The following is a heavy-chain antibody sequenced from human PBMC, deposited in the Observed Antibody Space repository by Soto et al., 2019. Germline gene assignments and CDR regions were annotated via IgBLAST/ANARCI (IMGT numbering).Heavy chain of an antibody. D-gene: IGHD2-2*01. V-gene: IGHV1-46*01. CDR3: ARDRVVVVPAAMGSWFDP. CDR2: INPSGGST. CDR1: GYTFTSYY. J-gene: IGHJ5*02. Sequence: GASVKVSCKASGYTFTSYYMHWVRQAPGQGLEWMGIINPSGGSTSYAQKFQGRVTMTGDTSTSTVYMELSSLRSEDTAVYYCARDRVVVVPAAMGSWFDPWGQGTLVTVSS.